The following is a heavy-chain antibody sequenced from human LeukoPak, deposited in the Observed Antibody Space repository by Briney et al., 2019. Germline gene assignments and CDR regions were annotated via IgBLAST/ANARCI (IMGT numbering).Heavy chain of an antibody. J-gene: IGHJ4*02. CDR1: GFSFSDLW. CDR2: IDQDGYEK. V-gene: IGHV3-7*01. D-gene: IGHD1-26*01. Sequence: PGGSLRLSCAASGFSFSDLWMSWVRQAPGKGLEWVANIDQDGYEKYYVDSVKGRFTISRDNAKNSLYLQMNSLRAEDTAVYCCARDGHGYSTYWGQGTLVTVSS. CDR3: ARDGHGYSTY.